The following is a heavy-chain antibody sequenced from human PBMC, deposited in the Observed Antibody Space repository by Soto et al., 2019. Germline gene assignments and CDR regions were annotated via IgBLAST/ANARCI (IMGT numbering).Heavy chain of an antibody. D-gene: IGHD2-21*02. V-gene: IGHV3-48*01. Sequence: EVQLVESGGGLVQPGGSLRLSCAASGFTFSSYSMNWVRQVPGKGLEWVSYISSSSSTIYYADSVKGRFTISRDNAKNSLYLQMNSLRAEDTAVYYCASVVVTAALPVDYWGQGTLVTVSS. J-gene: IGHJ4*02. CDR3: ASVVVTAALPVDY. CDR1: GFTFSSYS. CDR2: ISSSSSTI.